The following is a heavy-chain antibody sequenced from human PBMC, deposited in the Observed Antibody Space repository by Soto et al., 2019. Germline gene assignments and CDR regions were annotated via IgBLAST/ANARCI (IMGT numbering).Heavy chain of an antibody. CDR1: GGSISSYY. CDR3: ARHETLHGDHDY. V-gene: IGHV4-59*08. J-gene: IGHJ4*02. Sequence: SEALSLTCTVSGGSISSYYWSWIRQPPGKGLEWIGYIYYSVSTNYNPSLKSRVTISVDTSKNQFSLKLSSVTAADTAVYYCARHETLHGDHDYWGQGTLVTVSS. D-gene: IGHD4-17*01. CDR2: IYYSVST.